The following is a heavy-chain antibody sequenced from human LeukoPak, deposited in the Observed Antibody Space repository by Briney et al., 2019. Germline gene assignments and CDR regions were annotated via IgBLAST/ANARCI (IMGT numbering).Heavy chain of an antibody. V-gene: IGHV3-23*01. Sequence: GGSLRLSCAASRFTFSSHAMTWVRQAPGKGLEWVSGITPTGDDTYYADSVKGRFTISRDNSRNTLFLQMNSLRAEDTAVYYCATFAGVVPGGLLLWGKGTTVIVSS. CDR2: ITPTGDDT. CDR3: ATFAGVVPGGLLL. D-gene: IGHD2-2*01. J-gene: IGHJ6*04. CDR1: RFTFSSHA.